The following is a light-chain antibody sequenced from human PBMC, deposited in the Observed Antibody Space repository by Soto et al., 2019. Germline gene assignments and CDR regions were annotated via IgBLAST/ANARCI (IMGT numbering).Light chain of an antibody. V-gene: IGKV3-15*01. CDR3: QQYRNWPRT. Sequence: IVLTQSPGTLSLSPGERATLSCRTSQSVSDNQLAWYQQRAGQAPRLLVYGASTKATDMPGRFSGRGSGTEFTLTINNLQSEDFAVYYCQQYRNWPRTFGQGTKV. CDR1: QSVSDN. J-gene: IGKJ1*01. CDR2: GAS.